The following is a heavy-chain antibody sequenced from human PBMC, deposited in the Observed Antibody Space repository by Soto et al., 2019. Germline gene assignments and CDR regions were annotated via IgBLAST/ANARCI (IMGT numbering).Heavy chain of an antibody. CDR3: ARAHTMMILDRFDP. Sequence: GGSLRLSCAASGFKFRNYAIHWVRQAPGKGLEWLAVIWLDGSKKYYADSVKGRFTISRDNSKNTVYLDMNSLTADDSGVFYCARAHTMMILDRFDPWGHGTLVTVSS. D-gene: IGHD3-22*01. J-gene: IGHJ5*02. CDR2: IWLDGSKK. CDR1: GFKFRNYA. V-gene: IGHV3-33*01.